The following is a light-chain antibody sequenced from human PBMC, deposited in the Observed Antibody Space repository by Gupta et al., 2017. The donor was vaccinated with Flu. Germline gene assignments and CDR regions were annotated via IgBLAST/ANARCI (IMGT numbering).Light chain of an antibody. CDR2: AAS. V-gene: IGKV1-16*02. CDR3: QHYNSYPYT. Sequence: DIQMTQSPSSLSASVGDRVTITCRASEDIRNFLGWFQQKPGRAPRSLIYAASSLQSGVPSKFSGNGSGTDFTLIIDSLQPEDSATYYCQHYNSYPYTFGQGTKLEIK. CDR1: EDIRNF. J-gene: IGKJ2*01.